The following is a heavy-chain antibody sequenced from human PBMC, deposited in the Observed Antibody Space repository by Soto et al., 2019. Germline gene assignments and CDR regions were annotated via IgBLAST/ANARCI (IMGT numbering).Heavy chain of an antibody. V-gene: IGHV3-33*01. CDR3: ARHRATYPHYYFDL. J-gene: IGHJ2*01. D-gene: IGHD1-26*01. CDR1: GFTFSSYG. CDR2: IWYDGSNK. Sequence: QVQLVESGGGVVQPGRSLRLSCAASGFTFSSYGMLWVRQAPGKGLEWVALIWYDGSNKYFADSVKGRFIISSDNSKHPLYLQMNSLRAEDTAVYYCARHRATYPHYYFDLWGRGTQVRVSS.